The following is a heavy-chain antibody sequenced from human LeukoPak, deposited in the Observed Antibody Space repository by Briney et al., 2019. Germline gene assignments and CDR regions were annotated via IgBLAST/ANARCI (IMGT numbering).Heavy chain of an antibody. CDR2: INPNSGGT. CDR1: GYTFTGYY. J-gene: IGHJ6*03. V-gene: IGHV1-2*02. Sequence: ASVKVSCKASGYTFTGYYMHWVRQAPGQGLEWMGWINPNSGGTNYAQKFQGRVTMTRDTSISTAYMELSRLRSDDTAVYYCARGDKPRDIVVVPAAIFSWLYYYYMDVWGKGTTVTVSS. D-gene: IGHD2-2*01. CDR3: ARGDKPRDIVVVPAAIFSWLYYYYMDV.